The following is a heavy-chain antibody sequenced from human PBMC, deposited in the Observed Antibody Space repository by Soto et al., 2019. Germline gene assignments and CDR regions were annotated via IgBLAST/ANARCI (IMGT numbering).Heavy chain of an antibody. D-gene: IGHD1-1*01. J-gene: IGHJ4*02. Sequence: QVHLVQSGAEVKKPGASVKVSCKGSGYPFTTYGITWVRQAPGQGLEWMGWISAHNGNTNYAQKLQGRVTVTRDTSTSTAYMELRSLRSDETAVYYCARGRYGDYWGQGAMVTVSS. CDR2: ISAHNGNT. CDR1: GYPFTTYG. V-gene: IGHV1-18*01. CDR3: ARGRYGDY.